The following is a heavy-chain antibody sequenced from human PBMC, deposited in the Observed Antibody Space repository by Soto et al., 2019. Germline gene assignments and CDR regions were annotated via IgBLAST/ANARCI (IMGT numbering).Heavy chain of an antibody. CDR3: ARTRRPYFDY. V-gene: IGHV4-31*03. Sequence: KPSETLSLTCTVSGGSISSGGYYWSWIRQHPGKGLEWIGYIYYSGSTYYNPSLKSRVTISVDTSKNQFSLKLSSVTAADTAVYYCARTRRPYFDYWGQGTLVTVSS. CDR2: IYYSGST. CDR1: GGSISSGGYY. J-gene: IGHJ4*02.